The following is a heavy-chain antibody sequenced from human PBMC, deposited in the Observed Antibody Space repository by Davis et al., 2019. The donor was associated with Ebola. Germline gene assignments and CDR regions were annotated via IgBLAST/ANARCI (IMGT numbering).Heavy chain of an antibody. CDR2: IRSKANSYAT. D-gene: IGHD4-17*01. J-gene: IGHJ4*02. V-gene: IGHV3-73*01. CDR1: GFTFSGSA. CDR3: TTTTVTVDY. Sequence: GGFLRLSCAASGFTFSGSAMHWVRQASGKGLEWVGRIRSKANSYATAYAASVKGRFTISRDDSKNTAYLQMNSLKTEDTAVYYCTTTTVTVDYWGQGTLVTVSS.